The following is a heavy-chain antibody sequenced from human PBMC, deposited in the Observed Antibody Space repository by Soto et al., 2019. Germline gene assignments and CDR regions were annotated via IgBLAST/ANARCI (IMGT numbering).Heavy chain of an antibody. V-gene: IGHV4-31*03. Sequence: SETLSLTCTVSGGSISSGGYYWSWIRQHPGKGLEWIGYIYYSGSTYYNPSLKSRVTISVDTSKNQFSLKLSSVTAADTAVYYCARESKKRELFSVFDDWGQGRLLTLS. CDR2: IYYSGST. J-gene: IGHJ4*02. CDR3: ARESKKRELFSVFDD. D-gene: IGHD1-26*01. CDR1: GGSISSGGYY.